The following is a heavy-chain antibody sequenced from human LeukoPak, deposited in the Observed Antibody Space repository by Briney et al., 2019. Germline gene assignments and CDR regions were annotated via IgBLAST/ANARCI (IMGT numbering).Heavy chain of an antibody. CDR1: GFTFSSYA. D-gene: IGHD3-22*01. Sequence: GGSLRLSCAASGFTFSSYAMSWVRQAPGKGLEWVSAISGSGGSTYCADSVKGRFTISRDNSKNTLYLQMNSLRAEDTAVYYCARRPPDYYDSSGYYYFDYWGQGTLVTVSS. V-gene: IGHV3-23*01. CDR2: ISGSGGST. J-gene: IGHJ4*02. CDR3: ARRPPDYYDSSGYYYFDY.